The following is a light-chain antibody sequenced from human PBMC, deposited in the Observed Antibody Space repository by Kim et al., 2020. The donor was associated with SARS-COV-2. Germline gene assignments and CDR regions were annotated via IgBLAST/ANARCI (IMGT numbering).Light chain of an antibody. CDR2: AAS. CDR1: QGISNS. V-gene: IGKV1-27*01. J-gene: IGKJ1*01. CDR3: QKYDNAPWT. Sequence: IQMTQSPSSLSASVGDRVTITCRATQGISNSLAWYQQRPGKVPKLLISAASTLQSGVPSRFSGSGSGTEFTLTISSLQPEDVATYYCQKYDNAPWTFGQGTKVDIK.